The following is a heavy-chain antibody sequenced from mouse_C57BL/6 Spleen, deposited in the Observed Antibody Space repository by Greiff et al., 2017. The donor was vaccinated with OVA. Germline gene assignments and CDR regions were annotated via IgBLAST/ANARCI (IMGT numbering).Heavy chain of an antibody. V-gene: IGHV1-69*01. CDR1: GYTFTSYW. J-gene: IGHJ2*01. Sequence: QVQLQQPGAELVMPGASVKLSCKASGYTFTSYWMHWVKQRPGQGLEWIGEIDPSDSYTNYNQKFKGKSTLTVDKSSSTAYMQLSSLTSEDSAVYDCARWDGEYFDYWGQGTTLTVSS. CDR2: IDPSDSYT. CDR3: ARWDGEYFDY. D-gene: IGHD4-1*01.